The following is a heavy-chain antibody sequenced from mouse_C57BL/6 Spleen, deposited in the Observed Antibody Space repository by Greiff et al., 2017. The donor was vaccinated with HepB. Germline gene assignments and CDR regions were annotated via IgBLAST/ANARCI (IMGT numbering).Heavy chain of an antibody. V-gene: IGHV6-3*01. CDR1: GFTFSNYW. CDR2: IRLKSDNYAT. CDR3: TGGAQATDYYAMDY. D-gene: IGHD3-2*02. J-gene: IGHJ4*01. Sequence: EVKLQESGGGLVQPGGSMKLSCVASGFTFSNYWMNWVRQSPEKGLEWVAQIRLKSDNYATHYAESVKGRFTISRDDSKSSVYLQMNNLRAEDTGIYYCTGGAQATDYYAMDYWGQGTSVTVSS.